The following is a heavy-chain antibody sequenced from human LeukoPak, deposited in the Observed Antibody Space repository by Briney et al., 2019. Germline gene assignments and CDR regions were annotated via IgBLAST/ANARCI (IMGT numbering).Heavy chain of an antibody. CDR1: GGSFSGYY. Sequence: SETLSLTCAVYGGSFSGYYWSWIRQPPGKGLEWIGEINHSGSTNYNPSLKSRVTISADTSKNQFSLKLSSVTAADTAVYYCARGQRKTRYSSSWYTTYWGQGTLVTVSS. CDR2: INHSGST. J-gene: IGHJ4*02. CDR3: ARGQRKTRYSSSWYTTY. D-gene: IGHD6-13*01. V-gene: IGHV4-34*01.